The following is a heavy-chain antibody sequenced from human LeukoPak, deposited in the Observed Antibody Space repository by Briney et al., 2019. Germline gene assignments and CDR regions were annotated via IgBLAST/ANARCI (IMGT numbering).Heavy chain of an antibody. D-gene: IGHD2-15*01. CDR2: INHSGST. CDR3: AILRHNWFDP. Sequence: SETLSLTCAVYGGSFSGYYWSWIRQPPGKGLEWIGEINHSGSTNYNSSLKSRVTISVDTSKNQFSLKLSSVTAADTAVYYCAILRHNWFDPWGQGTLVTVSS. CDR1: GGSFSGYY. J-gene: IGHJ5*02. V-gene: IGHV4-34*01.